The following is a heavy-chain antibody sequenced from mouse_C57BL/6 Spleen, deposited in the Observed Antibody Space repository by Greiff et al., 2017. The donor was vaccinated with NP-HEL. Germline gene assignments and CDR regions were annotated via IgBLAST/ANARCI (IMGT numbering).Heavy chain of an antibody. CDR3: ARSYYYGSSYGNFDY. CDR2: IDPSDSYT. V-gene: IGHV1-50*01. D-gene: IGHD1-1*01. CDR1: GYTFTSYW. Sequence: QVQLKQPGAELVKPGASVKLSCKASGYTFTSYWMQWVKQRPGQGLEWIGEIDPSDSYTNYNQKFKGKATLTVDTSSSTAYMQLSSLTSEDSAVYYCARSYYYGSSYGNFDYWGQGTTLTVSS. J-gene: IGHJ2*01.